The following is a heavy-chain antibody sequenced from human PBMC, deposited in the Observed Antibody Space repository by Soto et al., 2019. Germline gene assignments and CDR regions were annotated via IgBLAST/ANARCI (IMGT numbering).Heavy chain of an antibody. Sequence: GASVKVSCKASGYTFTSYAMHWVRQAPGQRLEWMGWINAGNGNTKYSQRFQGRVTITRDTSASTAYMELSSLRSEDTAVYYCARWGTAMVSNYYYYGMDVWGQGTTVTVSS. D-gene: IGHD5-18*01. CDR3: ARWGTAMVSNYYYYGMDV. CDR2: INAGNGNT. J-gene: IGHJ6*02. CDR1: GYTFTSYA. V-gene: IGHV1-3*01.